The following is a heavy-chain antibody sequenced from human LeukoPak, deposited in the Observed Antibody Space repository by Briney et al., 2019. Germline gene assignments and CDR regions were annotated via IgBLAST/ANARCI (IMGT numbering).Heavy chain of an antibody. J-gene: IGHJ5*02. CDR1: GGTFSSYA. CDR3: ARVITRWFGEPGPFDP. V-gene: IGHV1-8*02. CDR2: MNPNSGNT. Sequence: ASVKVSCKASGGTFSSYAINWVRQATGQGLEWMGWMNPNSGNTGYAQKFQGRVTMTRNTSISTAYMELSSLRSEDTAVYYCARVITRWFGEPGPFDPWGQGTLVTVSS. D-gene: IGHD3-10*01.